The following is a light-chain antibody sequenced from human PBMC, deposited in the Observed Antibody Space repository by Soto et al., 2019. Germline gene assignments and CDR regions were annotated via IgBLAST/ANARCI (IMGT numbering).Light chain of an antibody. CDR1: SSDVGSYLH. Sequence: QSVLTQPASVSGSPGQSITISCTGTSSDVGSYLHVSWYQQVPGKAPKLIIYEVNKRPSGAPDRFSGSKSRNTASLTVSGLQAEDEADYYCFSYAGSDSGVFGTGTKVTVL. J-gene: IGLJ1*01. V-gene: IGLV2-23*02. CDR2: EVN. CDR3: FSYAGSDSGV.